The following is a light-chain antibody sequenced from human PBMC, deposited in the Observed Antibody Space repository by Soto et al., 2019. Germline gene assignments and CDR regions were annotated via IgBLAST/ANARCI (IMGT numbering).Light chain of an antibody. Sequence: DIQMTQSPSSLSASVGDRVTITCRASQSIANYLNWYQQKPGTAPKLLIFAASSLQSGVPSRLSGSGSGTDFTLTISSLQPEDFATYYCQQSFGPPLTFGGGTKVDI. CDR3: QQSFGPPLT. J-gene: IGKJ4*01. CDR1: QSIANY. V-gene: IGKV1-39*01. CDR2: AAS.